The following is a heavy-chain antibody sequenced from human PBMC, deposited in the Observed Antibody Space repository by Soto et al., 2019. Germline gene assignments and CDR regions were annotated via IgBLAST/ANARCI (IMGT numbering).Heavy chain of an antibody. CDR3: ARGRDGYNFAPFDI. Sequence: PSETLSLTGTVSRGSIRGYYWSWIRQPPGKEREGIAYIYYNGRTNYNPSLRRRVSVSADASKNRLSLKLISVTGADTAVYYCARGRDGYNFAPFDIWGQGTLVTVSS. D-gene: IGHD5-12*01. J-gene: IGHJ3*02. V-gene: IGHV4-59*01. CDR1: RGSIRGYY. CDR2: IYYNGRT.